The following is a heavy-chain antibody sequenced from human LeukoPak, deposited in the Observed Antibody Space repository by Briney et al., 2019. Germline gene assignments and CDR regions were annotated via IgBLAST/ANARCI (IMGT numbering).Heavy chain of an antibody. CDR3: ARDQWLAYYYHGMDV. CDR1: GFTFSNYE. J-gene: IGHJ6*02. D-gene: IGHD6-19*01. CDR2: ISRSGSTI. V-gene: IGHV3-48*03. Sequence: GGSLRLSCAASGFTFSNYEMNWVRQAPGKGLEWVSYISRSGSTIYYADSVKGRFTISRDNAKNSLYLQMNSLRAEDTAIYYCARDQWLAYYYHGMDVWGQGTTVTVSS.